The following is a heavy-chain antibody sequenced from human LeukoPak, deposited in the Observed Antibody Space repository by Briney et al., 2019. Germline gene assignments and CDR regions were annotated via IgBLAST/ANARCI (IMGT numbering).Heavy chain of an antibody. J-gene: IGHJ4*02. CDR2: IYYSGST. CDR3: ARSSGYYYVDFDY. D-gene: IGHD3-22*01. CDR1: GGSISSYY. V-gene: IGHV4-59*01. Sequence: PSETLSLTCTVSGGSISSYYRSWIRQPPGKGLEWIGYIYYSGSTNYNPSLKSRVTISVDTSKNQFSLKLSSVTAADTAVYYCARSSGYYYVDFDYWGQGTLVTVSS.